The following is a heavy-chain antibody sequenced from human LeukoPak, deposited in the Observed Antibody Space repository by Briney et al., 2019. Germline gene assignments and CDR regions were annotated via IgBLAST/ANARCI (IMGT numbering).Heavy chain of an antibody. CDR2: IIPIFGTA. J-gene: IGHJ3*02. CDR3: ARGSYYVYAFDI. CDR1: GGTLSSYA. Sequence: ASVKVSCKASGGTLSSYAISWVRQAPGQGLEWMGRIIPIFGTANYAQKFQGRVTITTDESTSTAYMELSSLRSEDTAVYYCARGSYYVYAFDIWGQGTMVTVSS. V-gene: IGHV1-69*05. D-gene: IGHD3-10*02.